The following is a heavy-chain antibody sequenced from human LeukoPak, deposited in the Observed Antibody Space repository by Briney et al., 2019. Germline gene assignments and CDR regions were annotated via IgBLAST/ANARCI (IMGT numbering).Heavy chain of an antibody. V-gene: IGHV1-69*13. CDR2: IIPIFGTA. Sequence: ASVKVSCKASGGTFSSYAISWVRQAPGQGLEWMGGIIPIFGTANYAQKFQGRVTITADESTSTASMELRSLRSEDTAVYYCARDLEGLTPYCSSTSCYSGDAFDIWGQGTKVTVSS. D-gene: IGHD2-2*02. CDR3: ARDLEGLTPYCSSTSCYSGDAFDI. J-gene: IGHJ3*02. CDR1: GGTFSSYA.